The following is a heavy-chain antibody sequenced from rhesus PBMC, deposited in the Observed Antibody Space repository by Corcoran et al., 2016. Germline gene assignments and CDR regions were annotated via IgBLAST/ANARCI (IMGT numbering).Heavy chain of an antibody. D-gene: IGHD6-31*01. CDR1: GYSISSNY. CDR3: ARGPYSSGYDY. Sequence: QVQLQESGPGLVKPSETLSLTCAVSGYSISSNYWSWIRQPPGKGLEWIGFIYDSNTSTNYNPSLKIRVTISKDTSKNQFSLKLSSVTAADTAVYYCARGPYSSGYDYWGQGVLVTVSS. J-gene: IGHJ4*01. V-gene: IGHV4S18*01. CDR2: IYDSNTST.